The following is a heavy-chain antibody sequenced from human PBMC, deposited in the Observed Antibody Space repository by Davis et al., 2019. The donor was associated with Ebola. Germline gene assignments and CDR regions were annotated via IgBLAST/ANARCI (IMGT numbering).Heavy chain of an antibody. CDR1: GYTFTSYY. Sequence: ASVKVSCRASGYTFTSYYMHWVRQAPGQGLEWMGIINPSGGSTSYAQKFQGRVTMTRDTSTSTVYMELSSLRSEDTAVYYCAREFKGGLYGDYLYWYFDLWGRGTLVTVSS. D-gene: IGHD4-17*01. J-gene: IGHJ2*01. CDR3: AREFKGGLYGDYLYWYFDL. CDR2: INPSGGST. V-gene: IGHV1-46*01.